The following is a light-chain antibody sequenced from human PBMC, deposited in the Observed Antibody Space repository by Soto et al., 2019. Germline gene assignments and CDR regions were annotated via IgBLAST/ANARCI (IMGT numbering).Light chain of an antibody. Sequence: DIQMTQSPSTLSASVGXRVTITCRASQSISVWLAWYQQKAGKAPNLLIYKASRLESGVPSRFSGSGSETEFTLTISGLQPGDSATYYCQQYNSYSPTFGQGDQGGYQ. CDR3: QQYNSYSPT. V-gene: IGKV1-5*03. CDR2: KAS. J-gene: IGKJ1*01. CDR1: QSISVW.